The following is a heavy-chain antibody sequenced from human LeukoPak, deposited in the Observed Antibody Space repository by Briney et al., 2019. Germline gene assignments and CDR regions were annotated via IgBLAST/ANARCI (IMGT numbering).Heavy chain of an antibody. V-gene: IGHV3-21*01. D-gene: IGHD2-15*01. CDR3: ARDLRVTRYCSGGSCYPVGGFDP. CDR1: GFTFSSYS. Sequence: GGSLRLSCAASGFTFSSYSMNWVRQAPGKGLEWVSSISSSSSYIYYADSVKGRFTISRDNAKNSLYLQMNSLRAEDTAVYYCARDLRVTRYCSGGSCYPVGGFDPWGQGTLVTVSS. CDR2: ISSSSSYI. J-gene: IGHJ5*02.